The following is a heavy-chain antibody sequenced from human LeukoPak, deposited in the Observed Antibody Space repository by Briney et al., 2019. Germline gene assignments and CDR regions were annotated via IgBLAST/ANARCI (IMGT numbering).Heavy chain of an antibody. V-gene: IGHV4-59*01. CDR2: IYYSGST. CDR1: GGSISSYY. D-gene: IGHD3-9*01. CDR3: ARATYYDILTGYYTFDY. Sequence: SETPSLTCTVSGGSISSYYWSWIRQPPGKGLEWIGYIYYSGSTNYNPSLKSRVTISVDTSKNQFSLKLSSVTAADTAVYYCARATYYDILTGYYTFDYWGQGTLVTVSS. J-gene: IGHJ4*02.